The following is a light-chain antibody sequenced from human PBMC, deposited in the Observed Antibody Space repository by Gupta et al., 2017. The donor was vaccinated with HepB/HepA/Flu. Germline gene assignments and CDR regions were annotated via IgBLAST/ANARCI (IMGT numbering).Light chain of an antibody. CDR2: EVT. J-gene: IGLJ1*01. Sequence: QSALTQPASVSGSPGQSITISCTGTSSDVGSYNFVSWYQQHPGKAPKLMIYEVTKRPSGDSNRFSGSKSGNTASLKIAGLQAEDEADYYCCSYEGSNAFYVFGSGTKVTVL. CDR3: CSYEGSNAFYV. V-gene: IGLV2-23*02. CDR1: SSDVGSYNF.